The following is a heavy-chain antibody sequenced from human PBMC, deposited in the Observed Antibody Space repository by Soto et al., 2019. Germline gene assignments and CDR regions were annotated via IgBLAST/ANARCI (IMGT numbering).Heavy chain of an antibody. D-gene: IGHD6-6*01. CDR3: AREGIAARPFDY. Sequence: ASVKVSCKASGGTFSSYAISWVRQAPGQGLEWMGGIIPIFGTANYAQKFQGRVTITADESTSTAYMELSSLRSEDTAVYYCAREGIAARPFDYWGQGTLVTVSS. CDR2: IIPIFGTA. CDR1: GGTFSSYA. J-gene: IGHJ4*02. V-gene: IGHV1-69*13.